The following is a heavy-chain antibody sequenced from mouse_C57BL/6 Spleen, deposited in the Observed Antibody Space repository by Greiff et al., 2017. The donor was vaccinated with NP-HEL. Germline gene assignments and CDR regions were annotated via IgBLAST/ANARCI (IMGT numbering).Heavy chain of an antibody. CDR3: ARSRTTVVAKDY. CDR1: GYAFSSSW. CDR2: IYPGDGDT. Sequence: VKLQQSGPELVKPGASVKISCKASGYAFSSSWMNWVKQRPGKGLEWIGRIYPGDGDTNYNGKFKGKATLTADKSSSTAYMQLSSLTSEDSAVYFCARSRTTVVAKDYWGQGTTLTVSS. D-gene: IGHD1-1*01. J-gene: IGHJ2*01. V-gene: IGHV1-82*01.